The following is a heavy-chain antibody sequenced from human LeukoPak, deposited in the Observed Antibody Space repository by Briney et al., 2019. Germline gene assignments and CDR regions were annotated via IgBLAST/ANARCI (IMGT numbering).Heavy chain of an antibody. CDR3: AKVMSGGTKAFDM. D-gene: IGHD3-10*01. CDR1: GATFSSYA. J-gene: IGHJ3*02. Sequence: GGSLRLSCAASGATFSSYAMNWVRQAPGKGLEWLSVISGNGAITNYADSVQGRFTISRGNSKNTLNLQMSSLRDDDTAVYYCAKVMSGGTKAFDMWGQGTMVTVSS. V-gene: IGHV3-23*01. CDR2: ISGNGAIT.